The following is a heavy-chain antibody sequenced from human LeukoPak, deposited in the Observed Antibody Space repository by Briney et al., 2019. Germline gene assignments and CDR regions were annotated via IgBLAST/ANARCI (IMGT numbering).Heavy chain of an antibody. CDR3: AKISIAAAGTGVDY. D-gene: IGHD6-13*01. CDR2: ISYDGSNK. V-gene: IGHV3-30*18. J-gene: IGHJ4*02. CDR1: GFTFSSYG. Sequence: GGSLRLSCAASGFTFSSYGMHWVRQAPGKGLEWVAVISYDGSNKYYADSVKDRFTISRDNSKNTLYLQMNSLRAEDTAVYYCAKISIAAAGTGVDYWGQGTLVTVSS.